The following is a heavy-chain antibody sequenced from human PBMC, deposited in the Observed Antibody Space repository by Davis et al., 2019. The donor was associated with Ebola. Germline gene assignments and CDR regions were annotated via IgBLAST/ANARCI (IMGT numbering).Heavy chain of an antibody. D-gene: IGHD3-16*01. CDR1: GYTLSGYY. CDR2: VNPDSGGT. CDR3: ARGGLGGEAFDM. V-gene: IGHV1-2*02. J-gene: IGHJ3*02. Sequence: ASVKVSCKASGYTLSGYYMHWVRQAPGQGLEWMGWVNPDSGGTNYAQKFQGRVTMTWDTSISTAYMDLSRLRSDDTAIYYCARGGLGGEAFDMWGQGTMVTVSS.